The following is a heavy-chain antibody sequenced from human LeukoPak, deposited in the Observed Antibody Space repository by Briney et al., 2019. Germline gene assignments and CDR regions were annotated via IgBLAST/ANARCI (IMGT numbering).Heavy chain of an antibody. D-gene: IGHD3-3*01. Sequence: SGGSLRLSCAASGFTFSSYWMSWVRQAPGKGLEWVANIKQDGSGKYYVDSAKGRFTISRDNAKNSLYLQMNSLRAEDTAVYYCARERREYYDFWSGYYPRDFDYWGQGTLVTVSS. CDR1: GFTFSSYW. CDR3: ARERREYYDFWSGYYPRDFDY. CDR2: IKQDGSGK. V-gene: IGHV3-7*01. J-gene: IGHJ4*02.